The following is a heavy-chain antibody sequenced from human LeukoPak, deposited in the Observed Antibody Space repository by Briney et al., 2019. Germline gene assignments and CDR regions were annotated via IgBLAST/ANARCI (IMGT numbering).Heavy chain of an antibody. Sequence: ASVKVSCKASGYTFTSYDINWVRQATGQGLEWMGWMNPNSGNTGYAQKFQGRVTITTDESTSTAYMELSSLRSDDTAVYYCASDNTIFGGWWGQGTLVTVSS. D-gene: IGHD3-3*01. CDR3: ASDNTIFGGW. J-gene: IGHJ4*02. CDR1: GYTFTSYD. CDR2: MNPNSGNT. V-gene: IGHV1-8*01.